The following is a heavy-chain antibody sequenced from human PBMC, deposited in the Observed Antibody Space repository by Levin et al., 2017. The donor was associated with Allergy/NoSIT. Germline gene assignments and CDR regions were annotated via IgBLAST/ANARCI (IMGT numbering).Heavy chain of an antibody. CDR1: GYTFTSYA. V-gene: IGHV7-4-1*02. J-gene: IGHJ4*02. Sequence: ASVKVSCKASGYTFTSYAMNWVRQAPGQGLEWMGWINTNTGNPTYAQGFTGRFVFSLDTSVSTAYLQISSLKAEDTAIYYCARGGTWDTRTLLYYWGQGTLVTVSS. CDR3: ARGGTWDTRTLLYY. CDR2: INTNTGNP. D-gene: IGHD2-2*02.